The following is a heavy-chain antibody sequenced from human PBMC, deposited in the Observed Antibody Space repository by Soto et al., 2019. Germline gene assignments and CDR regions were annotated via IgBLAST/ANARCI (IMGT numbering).Heavy chain of an antibody. D-gene: IGHD3-10*01. CDR1: GFTFSSYA. J-gene: IGHJ4*02. CDR2: ISGSGGST. V-gene: IGHV3-23*01. Sequence: VGSLRLSCAASGFTFSSYAMSWARQAPGKGLEWVSAISGSGGSTYYADSVKGRFTISRDNSKNTLYLQMNSLRAEDTAVYYCAKDKKVMVRGTAGYWGQGTLVTVSS. CDR3: AKDKKVMVRGTAGY.